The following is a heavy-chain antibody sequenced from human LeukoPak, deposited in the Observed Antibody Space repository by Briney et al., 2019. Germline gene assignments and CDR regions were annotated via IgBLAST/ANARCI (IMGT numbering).Heavy chain of an antibody. CDR1: GGSISSDRFY. J-gene: IGHJ4*02. CDR2: IKSSNT. D-gene: IGHD3-16*01. CDR3: ARVPDWTYVPDY. Sequence: SETLSLTCTVSGGSISSDRFYWTWVRQPAGKGPEWIGRIKSSNTNYNPSLKSRVSISLDTSTNQFSLKLSSLTAADTAVYYCARVPDWTYVPDYWGQGTLVTVSS. V-gene: IGHV4-61*02.